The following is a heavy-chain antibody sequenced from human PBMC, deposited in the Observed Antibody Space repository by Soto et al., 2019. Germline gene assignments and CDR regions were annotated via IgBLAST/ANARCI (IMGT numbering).Heavy chain of an antibody. J-gene: IGHJ3*02. V-gene: IGHV3-21*01. CDR1: GFTFSSYS. D-gene: IGHD3-22*01. Sequence: GGSLRLSCAASGFTFSSYSMNWVRQAPGKGLEWVSPISSSSSYIYYADSVKGRFTISRDNAKNSLYLQMNSLRAEDTAVYYCARVSTTPRNYYDSSGYYDHAFAIWGQGTMVTVSS. CDR3: ARVSTTPRNYYDSSGYYDHAFAI. CDR2: ISSSSSYI.